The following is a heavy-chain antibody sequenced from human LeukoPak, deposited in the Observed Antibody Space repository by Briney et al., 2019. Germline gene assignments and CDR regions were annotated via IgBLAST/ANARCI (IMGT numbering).Heavy chain of an antibody. D-gene: IGHD3-3*01. CDR1: GFTFSSYA. CDR2: ISGSGGST. Sequence: RPGGSLRLSCAASGFTFSSYAMSWVRQAPGKGLEWVSAISGSGGSTYYADSVKGRFTISRDNSKNTLYLQMNSLRAEDTAVYYCASFFWSGYYFDYWGQGTLVTVSS. CDR3: ASFFWSGYYFDY. J-gene: IGHJ4*02. V-gene: IGHV3-23*01.